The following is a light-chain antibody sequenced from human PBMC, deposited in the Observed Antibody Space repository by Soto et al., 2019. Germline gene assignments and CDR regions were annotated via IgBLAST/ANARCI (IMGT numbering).Light chain of an antibody. V-gene: IGLV1-40*01. CDR3: QSFDTSLSSVL. CDR1: SSNIGSGYD. Sequence: QSVLTQPPSVSGAPGERVAISCAGSSSNIGSGYDVNWYQQVPGTAPRLIIYDTKNRPAGVPDRFSGSKSGTSASLVITGLQTEDEADYHCQSFDTSLSSVLFGGGTKLTVL. J-gene: IGLJ2*01. CDR2: DTK.